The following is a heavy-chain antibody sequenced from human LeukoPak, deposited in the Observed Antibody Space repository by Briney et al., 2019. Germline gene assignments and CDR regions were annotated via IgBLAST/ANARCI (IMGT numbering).Heavy chain of an antibody. CDR2: INPGGSAK. J-gene: IGHJ4*02. D-gene: IGHD2-21*01. Sequence: GGSLRLSCAASGFTFSTYWMAWLRQAPGKGLEWVAHINPGGSAKYYVCSVKGRFTISRDDAKTSQYLQMDSLRGEDTAVYSCVRCGLAYTIDYWGQGTLVTVSS. CDR3: VRCGLAYTIDY. V-gene: IGHV3-7*01. CDR1: GFTFSTYW.